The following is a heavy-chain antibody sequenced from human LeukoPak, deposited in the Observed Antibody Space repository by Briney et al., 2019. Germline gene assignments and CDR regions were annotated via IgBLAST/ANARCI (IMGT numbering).Heavy chain of an antibody. CDR1: GFTFSSYS. J-gene: IGHJ6*02. V-gene: IGHV3-21*01. CDR2: ISSSSSYI. CDR3: ARDESISVDYGMDV. D-gene: IGHD3-3*02. Sequence: GGSLRLSCAASGFTFSSYSMNWVRQAPGKGLEWVSSISSSSSYIYYADSVKGRFTISRDNAKNSLYLQMNSLRAEDTAVYYCARDESISVDYGMDVWGQGTTVTVSS.